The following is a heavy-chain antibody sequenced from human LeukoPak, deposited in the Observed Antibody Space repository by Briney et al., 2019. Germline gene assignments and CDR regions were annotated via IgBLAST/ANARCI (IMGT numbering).Heavy chain of an antibody. V-gene: IGHV3-48*01. CDR3: ARVPVLVRGMYYFDY. J-gene: IGHJ4*02. Sequence: PGGSLRLSCAASGFTFSSYSMNWVRQAPGKGLEWVSYISSSSSTIYYADSVKGRFTISRDNAKNSLYLQMNSLRAEDTAVYYCARVPVLVRGMYYFDYWGQGTLVTVSS. CDR2: ISSSSSTI. CDR1: GFTFSSYS. D-gene: IGHD3-10*01.